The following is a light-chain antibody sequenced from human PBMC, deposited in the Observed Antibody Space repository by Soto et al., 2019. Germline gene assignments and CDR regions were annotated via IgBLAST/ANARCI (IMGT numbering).Light chain of an antibody. Sequence: EIVLTQSPATLSLSPGERATLSCRSSQSVSGSLAWYQQKPGQAPRLLIYDASNRATGLPARFSGSGSGTDFTLTISSLEPEDFALYYCQQRSNWVYTFGQGTKLEIK. CDR1: QSVSGS. CDR3: QQRSNWVYT. J-gene: IGKJ2*01. V-gene: IGKV3-11*01. CDR2: DAS.